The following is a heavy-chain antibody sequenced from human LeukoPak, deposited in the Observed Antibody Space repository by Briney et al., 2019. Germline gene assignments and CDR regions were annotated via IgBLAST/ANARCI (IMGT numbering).Heavy chain of an antibody. CDR3: ARGEGGYDSSGYYPFDY. CDR1: GGTFSSYA. J-gene: IGHJ4*02. Sequence: GSSVTVSCKASGGTFSSYAISWVRQAPGQGLEWMGRIIPILGIANYAQKFQGRVTITADKSTSTAYMELSSLRSEDTAVYYCARGEGGYDSSGYYPFDYWGQGTLVTVSS. CDR2: IIPILGIA. D-gene: IGHD3-22*01. V-gene: IGHV1-69*04.